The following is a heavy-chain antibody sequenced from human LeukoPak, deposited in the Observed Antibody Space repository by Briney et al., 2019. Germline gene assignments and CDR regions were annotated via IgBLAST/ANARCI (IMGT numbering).Heavy chain of an antibody. CDR3: ARAVVVVAAPPYFQH. CDR1: GGSISSGGYY. CDR2: IYYSGST. J-gene: IGHJ1*01. Sequence: SQTLSLTCTVSGGSISSGGYYWSWIRQHPGKGLEWIGYIYYSGSTYYNPSLKSRVTISVDTSKNQFSLKLSSVTAADTAVYYCARAVVVVAAPPYFQHWGQGTLVTVSS. D-gene: IGHD2-15*01. V-gene: IGHV4-31*03.